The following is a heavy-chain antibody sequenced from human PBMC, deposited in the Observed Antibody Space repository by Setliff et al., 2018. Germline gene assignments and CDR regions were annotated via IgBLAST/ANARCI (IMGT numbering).Heavy chain of an antibody. CDR3: AKDTHYYSSSGYYCFDY. J-gene: IGHJ4*02. CDR1: GFTSTMYG. CDR2: IRHDGSNE. Sequence: GGSLSLSCAASGFTSTMYGIHWVRQAPGKGLEWVAYIRHDGSNENYADSVKGRFTVSRDNSRNTLFLQMNSLRAEDTAVYYCAKDTHYYSSSGYYCFDYWGRGTLVTVSS. D-gene: IGHD3-22*01. V-gene: IGHV3-30*02.